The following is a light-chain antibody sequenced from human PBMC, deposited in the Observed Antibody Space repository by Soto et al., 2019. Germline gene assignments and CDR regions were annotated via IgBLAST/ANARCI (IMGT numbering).Light chain of an antibody. CDR3: LQDNNYPFT. J-gene: IGKJ4*01. CDR1: QAIRND. V-gene: IGKV1-6*01. CDR2: AAS. Sequence: SQSPASLSASLGDRVTITCRASQAIRNDLGWYQQKPGKAPTLLIYAASSLQRGVPSRFSGSGSGTDFTLTISSVQPEDFATYYCLQDNNYPFTFAGGTKVAIK.